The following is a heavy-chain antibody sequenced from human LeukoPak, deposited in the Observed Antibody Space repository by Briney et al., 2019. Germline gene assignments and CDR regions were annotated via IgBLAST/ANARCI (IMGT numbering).Heavy chain of an antibody. CDR1: GYTFTSYG. CDR3: ASSHYDFWSGPSYYYYYYGMDV. V-gene: IGHV1-18*01. Sequence: ASVKVSCKASGYTFTSYGISWVRQAPGQGLEWMGWISAYNGNTNYAQKLQGRVTMTTDTSTSTAYMELRSLRSDDTAVYYCASSHYDFWSGPSYYYYYYGMDVWGQGTTVTVSS. D-gene: IGHD3-3*01. J-gene: IGHJ6*02. CDR2: ISAYNGNT.